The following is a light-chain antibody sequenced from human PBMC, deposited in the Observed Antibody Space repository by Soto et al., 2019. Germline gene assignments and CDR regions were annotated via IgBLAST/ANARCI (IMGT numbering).Light chain of an antibody. CDR2: AAS. V-gene: IGKV1D-12*01. Sequence: DIQMTQSPYSVSASVGDRVTITCRASQAIDTWLAWYQQKPGKAPKLLIYAASNLQTGVPSRFSGSGSGTDFTLTISSLQPEDFATYYCQQANSFPRTFGQGTKVEIK. J-gene: IGKJ1*01. CDR1: QAIDTW. CDR3: QQANSFPRT.